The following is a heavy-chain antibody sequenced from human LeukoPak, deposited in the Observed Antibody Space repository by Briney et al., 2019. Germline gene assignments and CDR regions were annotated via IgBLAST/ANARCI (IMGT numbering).Heavy chain of an antibody. V-gene: IGHV3-48*02. D-gene: IGHD2-21*02. CDR2: ISSSGSTI. Sequence: GGSLRLSCAASGFTFSTYSMNWVRQAPGKGLEWVSYISSSGSTIYYADSVAGRFTISRDNAKNSLYLQMNSLRDEDTAVYYCARDRSVWWGHDYWGQGTLVTVSS. CDR3: ARDRSVWWGHDY. J-gene: IGHJ4*02. CDR1: GFTFSTYS.